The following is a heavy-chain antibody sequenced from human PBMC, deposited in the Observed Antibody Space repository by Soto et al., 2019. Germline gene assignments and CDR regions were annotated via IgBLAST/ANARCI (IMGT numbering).Heavy chain of an antibody. V-gene: IGHV4-4*02. CDR1: GDSINNSHW. D-gene: IGHD6-13*01. J-gene: IGHJ5*02. CDR3: AREVNSTPARGPNWFDP. CDR2: TYHSGTT. Sequence: QVQLQESGPGLVQPSGTLSLTCAVSGDSINNSHWWSWVRQTPGKGLEWIGETYHSGTTNYNPSPKTRVTISIDKSKNQFSLKMNSATAADTAVYYCAREVNSTPARGPNWFDPWGQGTLVTVSS.